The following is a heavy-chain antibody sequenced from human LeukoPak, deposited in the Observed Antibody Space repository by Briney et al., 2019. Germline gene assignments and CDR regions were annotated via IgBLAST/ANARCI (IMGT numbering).Heavy chain of an antibody. CDR2: IYSTGRV. V-gene: IGHV4-61*02. J-gene: IGHJ4*02. CDR1: AVSITSGTYY. D-gene: IGHD5-18*01. Sequence: SETLSLTCTVSAVSITSGTYYWTWIRQPAGKGLEWIGRIYSTGRVNYNPSLKSRVTMLLDTSKNHISLKLTSVTAADTAIYFCARASETAMVTLWGQGTLVTVSS. CDR3: ARASETAMVTL.